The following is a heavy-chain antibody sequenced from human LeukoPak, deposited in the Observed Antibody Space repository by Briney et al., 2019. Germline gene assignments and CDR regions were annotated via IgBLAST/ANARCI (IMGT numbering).Heavy chain of an antibody. D-gene: IGHD3-10*01. CDR1: GGSFSGYY. CDR2: INHSGST. Sequence: PSETLSLTCAVYGGSFSGYYWSWIRQPPGKRLEWIGEINHSGSTKYNPSLQSRVTISVDTSKNQFSLKLSPVTDADTAVYYCARLRITMVRGPFDPWGQGTLVPVSS. J-gene: IGHJ5*02. CDR3: ARLRITMVRGPFDP. V-gene: IGHV4-34*01.